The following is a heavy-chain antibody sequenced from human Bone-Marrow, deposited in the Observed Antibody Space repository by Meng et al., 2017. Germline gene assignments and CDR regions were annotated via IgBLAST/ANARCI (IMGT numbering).Heavy chain of an antibody. V-gene: IGHV3-7*03. CDR2: IKQDGSEK. D-gene: IGHD3-22*01. CDR3: AREFYYYDSSGYSGGWFDP. CDR1: GFTFSSYW. J-gene: IGHJ5*02. Sequence: LSLTCAASGFTFSSYWMSWVRQAPGKGLEWVANIKQDGSEKYYVDSVKGRFTISRHNSKNTLYLQMNSLRAEDTAVYYCAREFYYYDSSGYSGGWFDPWGQGTLVTVSS.